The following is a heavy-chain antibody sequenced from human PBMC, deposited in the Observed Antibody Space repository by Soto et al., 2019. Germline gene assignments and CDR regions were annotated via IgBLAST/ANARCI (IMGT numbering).Heavy chain of an antibody. CDR1: GFVFSNYA. J-gene: IGHJ4*02. Sequence: QVQLVESGGGVVQPGTSLRLSCAASGFVFSNYAMHWVRQAPGKGLEWVAVISKDGNNKYYGDSVKGRFTISRDSFKSTLDLQMDSLKVEDTALYFCAKDGGGGFSDYWGQGTLVSVSS. V-gene: IGHV3-30*18. CDR2: ISKDGNNK. D-gene: IGHD2-15*01. CDR3: AKDGGGGFSDY.